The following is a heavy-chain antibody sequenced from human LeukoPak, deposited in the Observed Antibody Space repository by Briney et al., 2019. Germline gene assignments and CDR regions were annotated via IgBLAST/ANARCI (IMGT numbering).Heavy chain of an antibody. CDR3: AVGYCSGGSCYSLGY. Sequence: ASVKVSCKASGGTFSSYTISWVRQAPGQGLEWMGRINPNSGGTNYAQKFQGWVTMTRDTSISTAYMELSRLRSDDTAVYYCAVGYCSGGSCYSLGYWGQGTLVTVSS. CDR2: INPNSGGT. CDR1: GGTFSSYT. V-gene: IGHV1-2*04. J-gene: IGHJ4*02. D-gene: IGHD2-15*01.